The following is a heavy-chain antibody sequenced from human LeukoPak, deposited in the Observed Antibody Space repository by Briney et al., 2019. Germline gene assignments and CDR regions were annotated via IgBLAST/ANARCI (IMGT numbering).Heavy chain of an antibody. Sequence: SETLSLTCAVSGYSISSGYYWGWIRQPPGKGLEWIGSIYHSGSTYYNPSLKSRVTISVVTAKNQFSLKLSSVTAADTAVYYCARDQYSSSSRLFDYWGQGTLVTVSS. CDR1: GYSISSGYY. J-gene: IGHJ4*02. CDR3: ARDQYSSSSRLFDY. CDR2: IYHSGST. D-gene: IGHD6-13*01. V-gene: IGHV4-38-2*02.